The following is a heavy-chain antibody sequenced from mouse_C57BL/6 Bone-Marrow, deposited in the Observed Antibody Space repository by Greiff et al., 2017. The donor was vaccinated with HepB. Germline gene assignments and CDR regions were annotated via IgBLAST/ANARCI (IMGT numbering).Heavy chain of an antibody. J-gene: IGHJ2*01. CDR3: ARSNFFDY. CDR2: INPSSGYT. V-gene: IGHV1-4*01. Sequence: VKLVESGAELARPGASVKMSCKASGYTFTSYTMHWVKQRPGQGLEWIGYINPSSGYTKYNQKFKDKATLTADKSSSTAYMQLSSLTSEDSAVYYCARSNFFDYWGQGTTLTVSS. CDR1: GYTFTSYT.